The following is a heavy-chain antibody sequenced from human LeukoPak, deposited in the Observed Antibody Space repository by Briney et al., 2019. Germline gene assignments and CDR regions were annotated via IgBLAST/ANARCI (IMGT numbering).Heavy chain of an antibody. V-gene: IGHV3-30*02. J-gene: IGHJ4*02. CDR3: AKDGSSSWSFFDY. CDR1: GFTFNTYG. CDR2: IRYDGSNK. D-gene: IGHD6-13*01. Sequence: GGSLRLSCAASGFTFNTYGMHWVRQAPGKGLEWVAFIRYDGSNKYYADSVKGRFTISRDNSKNTLYLQMNSLRAEDTAVYYCAKDGSSSWSFFDYWGQGTLVTVSS.